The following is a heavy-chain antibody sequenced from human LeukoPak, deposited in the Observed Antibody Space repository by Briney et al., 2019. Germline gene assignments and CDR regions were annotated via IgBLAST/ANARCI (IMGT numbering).Heavy chain of an antibody. V-gene: IGHV2-5*01. J-gene: IGHJ4*02. CDR1: EFSLSTSGVG. D-gene: IGHD3-22*01. Sequence: SGPTLVNPTQTLTLTCTFSEFSLSTSGVGVGWIRQTPGKVLEWLALIYWNDDKRNSPSLKSRLTITKDTSKNQVVLTMTNMDPVDTATYYCAHSYYDSRFDYWGQGTLVTVSS. CDR2: IYWNDDK. CDR3: AHSYYDSRFDY.